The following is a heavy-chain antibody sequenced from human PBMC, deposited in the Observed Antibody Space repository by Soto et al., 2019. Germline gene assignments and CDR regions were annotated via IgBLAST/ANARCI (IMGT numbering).Heavy chain of an antibody. CDR3: ARDETFYCTNGVCQFLDY. D-gene: IGHD2-8*01. V-gene: IGHV1-3*01. J-gene: IGHJ4*02. CDR2: INAGNGNT. Sequence: ASVKVSCKASGYTFTSYAMHWVRQAPGQRLEWMGWINAGNGNTKYSQKFQGRVTITRDTSASTAYMELSSLRSEDTAVYYCARDETFYCTNGVCQFLDYWGQGTLVTVSS. CDR1: GYTFTSYA.